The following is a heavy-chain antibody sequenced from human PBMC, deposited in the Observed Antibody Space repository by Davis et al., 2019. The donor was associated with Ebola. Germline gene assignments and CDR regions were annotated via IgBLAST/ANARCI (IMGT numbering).Heavy chain of an antibody. CDR3: ARDQNWLRGDY. Sequence: PSETLSLTCAASGFTFSSYAMSWVRQAPGKGLEWVSAISGSGGSTYYAESVKGRFTISRDNSKNTLYLQMNSLRAEDTAVYYCARDQNWLRGDYWGQGTLVTVSS. CDR1: GFTFSSYA. V-gene: IGHV3-23*01. J-gene: IGHJ4*02. D-gene: IGHD5-12*01. CDR2: ISGSGGST.